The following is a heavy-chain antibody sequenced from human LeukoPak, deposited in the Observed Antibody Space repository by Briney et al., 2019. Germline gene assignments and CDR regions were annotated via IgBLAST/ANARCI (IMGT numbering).Heavy chain of an antibody. D-gene: IGHD1-26*01. V-gene: IGHV7-4-1*02. CDR2: INTNTGNP. Sequence: AASVKVSCKASGYTFTSYGMNWVRQAPGQGLEWMGWINTNTGNPTYAQGFTGRFVFSLDTSVSTAYLQISSLKAEDTAVYYCARDQATSSYSNWFDPWGQGTLVTVSS. CDR3: ARDQATSSYSNWFDP. CDR1: GYTFTSYG. J-gene: IGHJ5*02.